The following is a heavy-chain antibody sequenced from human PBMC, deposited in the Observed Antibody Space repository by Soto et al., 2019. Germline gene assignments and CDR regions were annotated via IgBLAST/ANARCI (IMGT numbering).Heavy chain of an antibody. CDR3: ARAASSSWYVGAFDI. J-gene: IGHJ3*02. CDR2: IIPILGIA. CDR1: GGTFSSYT. Sequence: QVQLVQSGAEVKKPGSSVKVSCKASGGTFSSYTISWVRQAPGQGREWMGRIIPILGIANYAQKFQGRVTITADKSTSTAYMELSSLRSEDTAVYYCARAASSSWYVGAFDIWGQGTMVTVSS. D-gene: IGHD6-13*01. V-gene: IGHV1-69*02.